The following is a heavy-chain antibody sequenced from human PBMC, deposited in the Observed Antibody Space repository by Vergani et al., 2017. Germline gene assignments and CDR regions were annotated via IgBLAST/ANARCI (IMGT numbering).Heavy chain of an antibody. CDR2: IIPILGIA. Sequence: QVQLVQSGAEVKKPGASVKVSCKASGGTFSSYAISWVRQAPGQGLEWMGRIIPILGIANSAQKFQGRVTITADESTSTAYIELSSLRSEDTAVYYCARDRPGGFLGDYWGQGTLVTVSS. D-gene: IGHD3-3*01. J-gene: IGHJ4*02. CDR1: GGTFSSYA. V-gene: IGHV1-69*04. CDR3: ARDRPGGFLGDY.